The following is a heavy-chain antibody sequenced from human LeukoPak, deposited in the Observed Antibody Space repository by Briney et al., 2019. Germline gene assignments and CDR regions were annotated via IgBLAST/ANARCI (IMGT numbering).Heavy chain of an antibody. J-gene: IGHJ4*02. CDR1: GGTFSSYA. CDR3: ARGGDILTGYGFDY. CDR2: IIPIFGTA. Sequence: SVKVSCKASGGTFSSYAISWVRQAPGQGLEWMGGIIPIFGTANYAQKFQGRITITADESTSTAYMELSSLRSEDTAVYYCARGGDILTGYGFDYWGQGTLVTVSS. D-gene: IGHD3-9*01. V-gene: IGHV1-69*13.